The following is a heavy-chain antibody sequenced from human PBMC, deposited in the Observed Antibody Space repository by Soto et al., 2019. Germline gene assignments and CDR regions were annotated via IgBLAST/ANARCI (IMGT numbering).Heavy chain of an antibody. CDR1: GYTFTNYA. CDR2: INAGNGNT. Sequence: QVQLVQSGAEVKKPGASVKVSCKASGYTFTNYAMHWVRQAPGQRPEWMGWINAGNGNTKFSQRFQGRVTITRDTSANIAYMELSSLTAEDTAVYYCARAGFCSTTSFSDAFDIWGKGTMVTVSS. CDR3: ARAGFCSTTSFSDAFDI. V-gene: IGHV1-3*01. J-gene: IGHJ3*02. D-gene: IGHD2-2*01.